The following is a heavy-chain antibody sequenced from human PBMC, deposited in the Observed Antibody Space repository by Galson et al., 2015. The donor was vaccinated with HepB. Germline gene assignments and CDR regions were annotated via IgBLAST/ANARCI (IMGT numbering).Heavy chain of an antibody. Sequence: SVKVSCKASGYTFTGYYMHWVRQAPGQGLEWMGWINPNSGGTNYAQKFQGWVTMTRDTSISTAYMELSRLRSDDTAVYYCARAGEGFGGYVPSSDYWGQGTLVTVSS. V-gene: IGHV1-2*04. CDR1: GYTFTGYY. CDR3: ARAGEGFGGYVPSSDY. J-gene: IGHJ4*02. CDR2: INPNSGGT. D-gene: IGHD5-12*01.